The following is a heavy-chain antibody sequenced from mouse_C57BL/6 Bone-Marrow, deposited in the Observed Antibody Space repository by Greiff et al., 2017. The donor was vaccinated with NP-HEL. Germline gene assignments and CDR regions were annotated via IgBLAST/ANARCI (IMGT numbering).Heavy chain of an antibody. J-gene: IGHJ3*01. CDR2: IDPEDGDT. Sequence: VQLQQSGAELVRPGASVKLSCTASGFNIKDYYMHWVKQRPEQGLEWIGRIDPEDGDTEYAPKFQGKATMTADTSSNTAYLQLSSLTSEDTAVYSCTRRGYDPFAYWGQGTLVTVSA. V-gene: IGHV14-1*01. CDR1: GFNIKDYY. D-gene: IGHD2-2*01. CDR3: TRRGYDPFAY.